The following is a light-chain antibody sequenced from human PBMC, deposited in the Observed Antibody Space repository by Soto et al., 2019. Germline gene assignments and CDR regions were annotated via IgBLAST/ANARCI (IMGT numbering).Light chain of an antibody. CDR1: QGINTF. V-gene: IGKV1-9*01. J-gene: IGKJ1*01. Sequence: IQLTQSPSSLSASVGDRVTITCRASQGINTFLAWYQQKPGKAPKLLIYAASTLQSGVPSRFSGSGSGTDFTLTISSLQPEDFATYYCQQYNSYSSWTFGQGTKVDIK. CDR3: QQYNSYSSWT. CDR2: AAS.